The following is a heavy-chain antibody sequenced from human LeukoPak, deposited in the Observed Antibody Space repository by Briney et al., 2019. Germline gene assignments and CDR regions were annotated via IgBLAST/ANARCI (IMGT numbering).Heavy chain of an antibody. D-gene: IGHD3-22*01. Sequence: PSETLSLTCTVSGGSISSYYWSWIRQPAGKGLEWIGRIYTSGSTNYNPSLKSRVTMSVDTSKNQFSLKLSSVTAADTAVYYCARDLTYYYDSSGYSGAFDIWGQGTMVTVSS. CDR1: GGSISSYY. V-gene: IGHV4-4*07. J-gene: IGHJ3*02. CDR3: ARDLTYYYDSSGYSGAFDI. CDR2: IYTSGST.